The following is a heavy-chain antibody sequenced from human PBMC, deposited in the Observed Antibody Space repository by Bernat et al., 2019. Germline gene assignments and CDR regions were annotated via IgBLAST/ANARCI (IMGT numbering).Heavy chain of an antibody. D-gene: IGHD5-12*01. J-gene: IGHJ4*02. V-gene: IGHV2-5*02. CDR1: GLSLTTSKVG. CDR3: AVSGLYSSLCYFDY. CDR2: VYWDDDK. Sequence: QITLKESGPTLVKPTQTLTLTCSFSGLSLTTSKVGVGWIRQPPGKALEWLAVVYWDDDKRYSPSVKTRLTITQDTSKNQVVLTMTNMDPVDTATYYCAVSGLYSSLCYFDYWGQGTLVTVSS.